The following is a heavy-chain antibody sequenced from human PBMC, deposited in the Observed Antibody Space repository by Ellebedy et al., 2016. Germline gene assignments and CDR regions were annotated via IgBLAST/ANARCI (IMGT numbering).Heavy chain of an antibody. CDR3: ARAGPHLSGPPYGMDV. D-gene: IGHD3-10*01. CDR1: GFTFSSYS. V-gene: IGHV3-48*01. J-gene: IGHJ6*02. CDR2: ITSSSVTI. Sequence: GGSLRLSCAASGFTFSSYSMNWVRQAPGKGLEWISYITSSSVTIYYADSVKGRFTISRDNADNSLYLQMNSLRAEDTAVYYCARAGPHLSGPPYGMDVWGQGTTVTVSS.